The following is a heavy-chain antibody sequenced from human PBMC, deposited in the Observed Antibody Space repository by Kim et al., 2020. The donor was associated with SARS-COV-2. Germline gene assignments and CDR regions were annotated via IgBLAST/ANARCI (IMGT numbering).Heavy chain of an antibody. D-gene: IGHD1-26*01. J-gene: IGHJ3*02. Sequence: SETLSLTCTVSGGSISSYYWNWIRQPAGKGLEWIGRINTSGSTTYNPSLTSRVTMSRDTSKNQFSLKLSSVTAADTAVYYCARGVGTTAFHIGGQGTMVTVSS. CDR1: GGSISSYY. CDR2: INTSGST. V-gene: IGHV4-4*07. CDR3: ARGVGTTAFHI.